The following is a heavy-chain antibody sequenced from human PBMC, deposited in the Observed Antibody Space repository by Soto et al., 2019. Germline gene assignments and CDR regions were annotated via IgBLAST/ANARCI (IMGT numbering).Heavy chain of an antibody. J-gene: IGHJ4*02. D-gene: IGHD3-22*01. V-gene: IGHV4-31*01. CDR2: IAGSGRT. Sequence: QVQLQESGPGLVKPSQTLSLTCTVSGGSISSGGYFWSWIRQQPGKGLEWIGYIAGSGRTYYNPFLKVLLLMSVDTYKKQFYLKLSSVTAADTAVYYGATLFNYYDSRGYAEYYFDYWGQGTLVTVSS. CDR3: ATLFNYYDSRGYAEYYFDY. CDR1: GGSISSGGYF.